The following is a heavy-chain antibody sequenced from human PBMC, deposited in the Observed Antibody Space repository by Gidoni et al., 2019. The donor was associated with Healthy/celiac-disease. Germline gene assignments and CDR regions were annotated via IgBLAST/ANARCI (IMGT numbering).Heavy chain of an antibody. CDR3: AKEGQWLEYFDY. Sequence: VQVVESGGGVVQPGRSLRLSCAASGFIFSSYAMHWVRQAPGQGLEWVAVISYDGSNKYYADSVKGRFTSSRDNSKNTVYLQMNSLRTEDTAVYYCAKEGQWLEYFDYWGQGTLVTVAS. CDR1: GFIFSSYA. J-gene: IGHJ4*02. V-gene: IGHV3-30*18. D-gene: IGHD6-19*01. CDR2: ISYDGSNK.